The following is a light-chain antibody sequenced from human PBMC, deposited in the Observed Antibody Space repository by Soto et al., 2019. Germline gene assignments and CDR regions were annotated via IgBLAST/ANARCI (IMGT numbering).Light chain of an antibody. V-gene: IGKV1-5*03. CDR3: QQYNGYSWA. CDR1: QSISSW. Sequence: DIQMTQSPSTLSASVGDRVTITCRASQSISSWLAWYQQKPGKAPKLLIYKASSLESGVPSRFSGSGSGTEFTLTISSLQPDDFATYYCQQYNGYSWAFGLGTKVDIK. J-gene: IGKJ1*01. CDR2: KAS.